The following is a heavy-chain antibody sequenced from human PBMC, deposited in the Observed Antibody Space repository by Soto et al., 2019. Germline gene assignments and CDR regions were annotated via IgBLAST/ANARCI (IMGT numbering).Heavy chain of an antibody. V-gene: IGHV1-69*02. D-gene: IGHD5-12*01. Sequence: QVQLVQSGAEVKKPGSSVKVSCKASGGTFSSYTISWVRQAPGQGLEWMGRIIPILGIANYAQKFQGRVTITADKSTSTAYMELSSLRSEDTAVSYCARQYGGLSTDYWGQGTLVTVSS. CDR2: IIPILGIA. CDR1: GGTFSSYT. J-gene: IGHJ4*02. CDR3: ARQYGGLSTDY.